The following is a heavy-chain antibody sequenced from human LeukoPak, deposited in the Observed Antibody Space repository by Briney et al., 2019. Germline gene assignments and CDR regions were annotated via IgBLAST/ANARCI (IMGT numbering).Heavy chain of an antibody. CDR2: LYSDGNT. CDR1: GFTVITND. J-gene: IGHJ4*02. Sequence: GGSLRLSCAASGFTVITNDMTWVRQAPGKGLEWVSVLYSDGNTKYADSVQGRFTISRDNCKNTLYLEMNNLSPDDRAVYYCARGVEPLAANTLAYWGQGTLVTVSS. V-gene: IGHV3-53*01. D-gene: IGHD1-14*01. CDR3: ARGVEPLAANTLAY.